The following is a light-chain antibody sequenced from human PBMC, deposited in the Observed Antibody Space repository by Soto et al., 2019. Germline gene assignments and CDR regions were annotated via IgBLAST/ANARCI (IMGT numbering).Light chain of an antibody. V-gene: IGLV2-14*01. CDR2: EVY. J-gene: IGLJ1*01. CDR3: SSFTSISTYV. CDR1: SNDIGGYNY. Sequence: QSALTQPASVSGSPGQSITFSCTGTSNDIGGYNYVSWFQHHPDKAPKLIIYEVYDRPSGVSERFSGSKSGFTASLTISGLQAEDESHYYCSSFTSISTYVFGTGTKLTVL.